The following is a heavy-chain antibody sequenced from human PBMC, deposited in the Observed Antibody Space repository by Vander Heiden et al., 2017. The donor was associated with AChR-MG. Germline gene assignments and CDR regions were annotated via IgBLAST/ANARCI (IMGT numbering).Heavy chain of an antibody. J-gene: IGHJ4*02. CDR3: AKDYSTGWTVIDY. V-gene: IGHV3-9*01. D-gene: IGHD6-19*01. CDR2: ISWNSGNI. CDR1: GFTFDDSA. Sequence: EVQLVESGGGLVQPGRSLRLSCAASGFTFDDSAMHRVRQPPGKGLEWVSGISWNSGNIGYADSVKGRFTISRDNAKNSLDLQMNSLRDEDTALYYCAKDYSTGWTVIDYWGQGTLVTVSS.